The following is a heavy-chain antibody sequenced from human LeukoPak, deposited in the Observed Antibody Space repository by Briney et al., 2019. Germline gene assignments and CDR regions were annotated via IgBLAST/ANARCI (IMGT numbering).Heavy chain of an antibody. CDR3: AKDTRRDGYKTVLDY. D-gene: IGHD5-24*01. J-gene: IGHJ4*02. CDR1: GFTFDDYA. CDR2: ISWDGGST. V-gene: IGHV3-43D*03. Sequence: GGSLRLSCAASGFTFDDYAMHWVRQAPGKGLEGVSLISWDGGSTYYADSVKGRFTISRDNSKNSLYLQMNSLRAEDTALYYCAKDTRRDGYKTVLDYWGQGTLVTVSS.